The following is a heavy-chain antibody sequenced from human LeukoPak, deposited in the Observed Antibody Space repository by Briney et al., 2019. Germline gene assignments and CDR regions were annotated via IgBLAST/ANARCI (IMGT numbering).Heavy chain of an antibody. D-gene: IGHD3-16*02. V-gene: IGHV1-2*02. CDR3: AKNRGFRGVIVLPPLDS. CDR1: GYTFTDYY. CDR2: INPSDGDT. J-gene: IGHJ4*02. Sequence: GASVKVSCKTSGYTFTDYYMQWVRQAPGQGLEWMGWINPSDGDTKSARKFQGRVTMTRDTSISTAYLELSRLTSDDTAVYYCAKNRGFRGVIVLPPLDSWGQGTLVTVSS.